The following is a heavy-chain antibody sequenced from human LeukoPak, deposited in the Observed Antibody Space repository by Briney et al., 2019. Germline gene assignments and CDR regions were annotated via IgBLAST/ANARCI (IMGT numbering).Heavy chain of an antibody. CDR3: ATGGHVRVYDSSAYYGHY. J-gene: IGHJ4*02. Sequence: GASVKVSCKASGYTFTSYYMYWVQQAPGQGLEWMGIINPNRGSTSYAQKFQGRVTMTRDMSTSTVYMELSSLRSEDTAVYYCATGGHVRVYDSSAYYGHYWGQGTLVTVSS. V-gene: IGHV1-46*01. CDR1: GYTFTSYY. CDR2: INPNRGST. D-gene: IGHD3-22*01.